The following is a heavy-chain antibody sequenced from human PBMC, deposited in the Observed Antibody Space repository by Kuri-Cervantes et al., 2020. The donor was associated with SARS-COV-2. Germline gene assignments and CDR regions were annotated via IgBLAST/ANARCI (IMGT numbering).Heavy chain of an antibody. CDR2: IHHSGST. V-gene: IGHV4-59*08. CDR1: DGSISSYY. D-gene: IGHD2-21*01. CDR3: ARRRFGVFPYYFDS. Sequence: SETLSLTCTVADGSISSYYWSWLRQPPGKGLEWIGYIHHSGSTDYNPSLKSRVTISVDTSKSQFSLMLSSVTAADAAVYYCARRRFGVFPYYFDSWGQGTLVTVSS. J-gene: IGHJ4*02.